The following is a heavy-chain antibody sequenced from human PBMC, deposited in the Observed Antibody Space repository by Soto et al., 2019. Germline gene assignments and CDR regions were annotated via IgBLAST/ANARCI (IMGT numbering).Heavy chain of an antibody. J-gene: IGHJ6*03. CDR1: GYTFTSYD. CDR2: MNPNSGNT. D-gene: IGHD3-10*01. CDR3: VRGPDMVRGDYMDV. V-gene: IGHV1-8*01. Sequence: QVQLVQSGAEVKKPGASVKVSCKASGYTFTSYDINWVRQATGQGLEWMGWMNPNSGNTGYAQKFQGRVTMTRNTSISTAYMELSSLRSEDTAVYYCVRGPDMVRGDYMDVWGKGTTVTVSS.